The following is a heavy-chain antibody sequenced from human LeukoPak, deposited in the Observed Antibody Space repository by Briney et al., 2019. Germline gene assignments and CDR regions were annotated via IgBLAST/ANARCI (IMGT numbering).Heavy chain of an antibody. Sequence: SSETLSLTCAVYGGSFSGYYWSWIRQPPGKGLEWIGSIYYSGSTYYNPSLKSRVTISVDTSKNQFSLKLSSVTAADTAVYYCARHDRGPWGQGTLVTVSS. CDR2: IYYSGST. V-gene: IGHV4-34*01. CDR1: GGSFSGYY. D-gene: IGHD3-22*01. J-gene: IGHJ5*02. CDR3: ARHDRGP.